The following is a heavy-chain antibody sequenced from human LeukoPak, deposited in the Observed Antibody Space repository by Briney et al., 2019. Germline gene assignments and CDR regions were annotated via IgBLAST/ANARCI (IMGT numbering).Heavy chain of an antibody. CDR3: ARVAVGAGTDYFDY. CDR2: IYSGGDT. D-gene: IGHD6-19*01. V-gene: IGHV3-53*01. Sequence: TGGSLRLSCAASGFTVSSNYMSWVRQAPGKGLEWVSVIYSGGDTYSADSVKGRFTISRDNSKNTPYLQMNSLRAEDTAVYYCARVAVGAGTDYFDYWGQGTLVTVSS. J-gene: IGHJ4*02. CDR1: GFTVSSNY.